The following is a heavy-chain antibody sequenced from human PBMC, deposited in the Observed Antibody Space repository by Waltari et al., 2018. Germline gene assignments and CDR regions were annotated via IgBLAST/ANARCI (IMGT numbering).Heavy chain of an antibody. J-gene: IGHJ4*02. D-gene: IGHD6-6*01. V-gene: IGHV3-30*02. Sequence: QGQLVASGGGVVQPGGSLRLSCTDSAFPFSSNELHWVRQTPGKGLEWVAVIWFDGSNQFYADSVKGRFTISRDNSKNTAYLHMNSLRAEDTAIYYCAKGAYHVSSSNGDSWGQGTLVIVSS. CDR3: AKGAYHVSSSNGDS. CDR1: AFPFSSNE. CDR2: IWFDGSNQ.